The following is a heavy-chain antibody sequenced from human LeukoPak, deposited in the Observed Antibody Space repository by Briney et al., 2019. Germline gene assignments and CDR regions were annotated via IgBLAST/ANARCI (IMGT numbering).Heavy chain of an antibody. Sequence: TGGSLRLSCEASGFTFSDYWMSWVRQAPGKGLEWVANIKEDGNEKYYVDSVKGRFTISRDNAKNAVYLQMNSLTAEDTAVYYCARGKLDFAFWGQGTLVTVSS. CDR1: GFTFSDYW. CDR2: IKEDGNEK. V-gene: IGHV3-7*01. J-gene: IGHJ4*02. CDR3: ARGKLDFAF. D-gene: IGHD3-9*01.